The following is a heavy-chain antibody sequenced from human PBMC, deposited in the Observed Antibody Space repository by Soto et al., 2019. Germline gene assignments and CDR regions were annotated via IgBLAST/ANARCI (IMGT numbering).Heavy chain of an antibody. D-gene: IGHD6-6*01. J-gene: IGHJ4*02. Sequence: PGGSLRLSCAASGFTFSTFAMSWVRQAPGKGLEWVSAISGSGGTTYYADSVKGRFTISRDNSKNTLYLQMNSLRAEDTAVYYCARDLPSSLGKAFDYWGQGTLVTVSS. CDR1: GFTFSTFA. CDR3: ARDLPSSLGKAFDY. V-gene: IGHV3-23*01. CDR2: ISGSGGTT.